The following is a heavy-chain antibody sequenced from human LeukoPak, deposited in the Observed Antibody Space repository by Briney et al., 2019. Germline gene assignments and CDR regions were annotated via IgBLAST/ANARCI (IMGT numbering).Heavy chain of an antibody. D-gene: IGHD2-15*01. V-gene: IGHV3-48*02. J-gene: IGHJ6*02. Sequence: GGSLRLSCAASGFTFSSYSMNWVCQAPGKGLEWVSYISSSSSTIYYADSVKGRFTISRDNAKNSLYLQMNSLRDEDTAVYYCARDPYCSGGSCYSNYYYGMDVWGQGTTVIVSS. CDR3: ARDPYCSGGSCYSNYYYGMDV. CDR1: GFTFSSYS. CDR2: ISSSSSTI.